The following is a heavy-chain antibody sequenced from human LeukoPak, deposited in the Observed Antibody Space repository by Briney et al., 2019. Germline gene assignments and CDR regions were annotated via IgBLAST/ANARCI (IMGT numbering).Heavy chain of an antibody. J-gene: IGHJ4*02. CDR3: ARARCSSTDCPPDY. CDR1: AFTFNSFA. D-gene: IGHD2-2*01. V-gene: IGHV3-30*08. Sequence: GGSLRLSCAASAFTFNSFAMHWVRLAPGKGLEWVAAISYDGENEFYADSVRGRFTISRDNPENTLHLQLDSLRAEDTAVFYCARARCSSTDCPPDYWGQETLVTVSS. CDR2: ISYDGENE.